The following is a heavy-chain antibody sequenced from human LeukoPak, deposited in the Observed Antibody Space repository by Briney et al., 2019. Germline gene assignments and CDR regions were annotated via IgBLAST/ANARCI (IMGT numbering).Heavy chain of an antibody. CDR2: IYTSGST. CDR3: ARDVVPAAIVNYYYYGMDV. D-gene: IGHD2-2*02. Sequence: SDTLSLTCTVSGASISGFYWNWIRQPAGKGLEWIGRIYTSGSTNYNPSLKSRVTMSVDTSKNQFSLKLSSVTAADTAVYYCARDVVPAAIVNYYYYGMDVWGQGTTVTVSS. V-gene: IGHV4-4*07. CDR1: GASISGFY. J-gene: IGHJ6*02.